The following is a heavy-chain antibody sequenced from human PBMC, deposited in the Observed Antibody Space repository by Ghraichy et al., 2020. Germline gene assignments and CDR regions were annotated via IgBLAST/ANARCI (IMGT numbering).Heavy chain of an antibody. CDR3: AKDRPLGYCSGGSCYGGDY. J-gene: IGHJ4*02. CDR2: ISGSGGST. CDR1: GFTFSSYA. Sequence: GGSLRLSCAASGFTFSSYAMSWVRQAPGKGLEWVSAISGSGGSTYYADSVKGRFTISRDNSKNTLYLQMNSLRAEDTAVYYCAKDRPLGYCSGGSCYGGDYWGQGTLVTVSS. V-gene: IGHV3-23*01. D-gene: IGHD2-15*01.